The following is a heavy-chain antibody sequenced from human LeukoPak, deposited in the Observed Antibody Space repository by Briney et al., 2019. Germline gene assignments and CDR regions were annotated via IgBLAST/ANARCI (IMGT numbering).Heavy chain of an antibody. V-gene: IGHV3-33*01. D-gene: IGHD6-6*01. J-gene: IGHJ4*02. CDR3: ARDHPRAYRSACSYFQY. CDR2: TWYDGSNK. Sequence: GGSLRLSCASSVFTFTNYGXHLXXQXXGXGLEWVAVTWYDGSNKCYADSVKGRFTISKDTTKNPLSLQPNSLRAEDTAVYYCARDHPRAYRSACSYFQYWGQGPLVRVS. CDR1: VFTFTNYG.